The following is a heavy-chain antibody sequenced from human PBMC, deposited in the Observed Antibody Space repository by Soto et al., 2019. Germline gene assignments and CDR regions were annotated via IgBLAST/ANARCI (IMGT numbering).Heavy chain of an antibody. J-gene: IGHJ4*02. CDR3: ARGDGYNPDY. D-gene: IGHD5-12*01. Sequence: GGSLRLSCAASGFTFSSYAMHWVRQAPGKGLEWVAVISYDGSNKYYADSVKGRFTISRDNSKNTLYLQMNSLRAEDTAVYYCARGDGYNPDYWGQGTLVTVSS. V-gene: IGHV3-30-3*01. CDR2: ISYDGSNK. CDR1: GFTFSSYA.